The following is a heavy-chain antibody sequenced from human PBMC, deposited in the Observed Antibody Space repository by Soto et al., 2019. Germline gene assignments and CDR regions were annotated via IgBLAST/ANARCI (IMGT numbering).Heavy chain of an antibody. CDR1: CGSFSGYY. J-gene: IGHJ6*02. D-gene: IGHD3-16*01. Sequence: SETLSLTCAVYCGSFSGYYWSWIRQPPGKGLEWIGEINHSGSTNYNPSLKSRVTISVDTSKNQFSLKLSSVTAADTAVYYCARGQGLGFPKYYYYYGMDVWGQGTTVTVSS. V-gene: IGHV4-34*01. CDR3: ARGQGLGFPKYYYYYGMDV. CDR2: INHSGST.